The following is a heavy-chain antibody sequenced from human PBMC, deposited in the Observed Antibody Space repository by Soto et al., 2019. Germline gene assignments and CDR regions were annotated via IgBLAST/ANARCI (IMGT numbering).Heavy chain of an antibody. V-gene: IGHV1-18*01. Sequence: QVQLVQSGAEVKKPGASVKVSCKASGYTCTSYGISWVRQAPGQGLEWMGWISAYNGNTNYAQKLQGRVTMTTDTSTSTAYMELRSLRSDDTAVYYCARDGRGDYDFWSGYYCPGWAYYYGMDVWGQGTTVTVSS. CDR1: GYTCTSYG. CDR2: ISAYNGNT. J-gene: IGHJ6*02. D-gene: IGHD3-3*01. CDR3: ARDGRGDYDFWSGYYCPGWAYYYGMDV.